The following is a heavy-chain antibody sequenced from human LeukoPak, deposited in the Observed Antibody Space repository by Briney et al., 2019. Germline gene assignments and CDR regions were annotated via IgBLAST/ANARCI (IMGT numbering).Heavy chain of an antibody. D-gene: IGHD2-2*01. Sequence: GGSLRLSCAASGXTFSNYAVSWVRQAPGKGLEWVYSFTGSGGTTYYADSVKGRLTISRDNSKNPLYLQMNSVRAEDTALYYCAKAGRGGYCNRASCSILFDYWGQGTLATVSS. J-gene: IGHJ4*02. CDR2: FTGSGGTT. CDR3: AKAGRGGYCNRASCSILFDY. CDR1: GXTFSNYA. V-gene: IGHV3-23*01.